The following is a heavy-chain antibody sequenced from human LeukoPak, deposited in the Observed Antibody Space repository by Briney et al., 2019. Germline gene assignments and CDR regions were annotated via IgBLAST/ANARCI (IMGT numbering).Heavy chain of an antibody. J-gene: IGHJ3*02. CDR2: IYYSGTT. CDR1: GGSISSGDYY. V-gene: IGHV4-30-4*01. D-gene: IGHD3-22*01. Sequence: SQTLSLTCTVSGGSISSGDYYWSWIRQPPGKGLEWIGYIYYSGTTYYNPSLKSRVTISVDTSKNQFSLKLTSVTAADTAVYYCARTKTLGYSDSRGYYPVDALDIWGQGTMVTVSS. CDR3: ARTKTLGYSDSRGYYPVDALDI.